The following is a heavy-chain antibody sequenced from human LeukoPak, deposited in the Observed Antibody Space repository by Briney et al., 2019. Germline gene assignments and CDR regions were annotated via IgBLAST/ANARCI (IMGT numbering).Heavy chain of an antibody. D-gene: IGHD3-3*01. Sequence: GGSLRLSCAASGFTSSSYGMHWVRQAPGKGLEWVAVISYDGSNKYYADSVKGRFTISRDNSKNTLYLQMNSLRAEDTAVYYCAREGHYDFYPMGYWGQGTLVTVSS. J-gene: IGHJ4*02. CDR1: GFTSSSYG. V-gene: IGHV3-30*03. CDR2: ISYDGSNK. CDR3: AREGHYDFYPMGY.